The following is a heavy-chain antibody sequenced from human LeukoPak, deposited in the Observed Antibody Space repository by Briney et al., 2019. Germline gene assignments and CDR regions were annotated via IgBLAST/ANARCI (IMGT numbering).Heavy chain of an antibody. CDR2: TYYRSKWYN. CDR3: ARDHMPLYSGYDNNNWFDP. CDR1: GDSVSSNSAA. J-gene: IGHJ5*02. Sequence: LSQTLSLTCAISGDSVSSNSAAWNWIRQSPSRGLEWLGRTYYRSKWYNDYAVSVKSRITINPDTSKNQFSLQLNSVTPEDTAVYYCARDHMPLYSGYDNNNWFDPWGQGTLATVSS. V-gene: IGHV6-1*01. D-gene: IGHD5-12*01.